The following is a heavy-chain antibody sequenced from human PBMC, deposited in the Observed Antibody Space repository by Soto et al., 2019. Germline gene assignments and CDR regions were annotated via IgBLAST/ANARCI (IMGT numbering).Heavy chain of an antibody. CDR2: VIPVFKTA. J-gene: IGHJ6*02. CDR3: ARSRFVVGVTEDYYGMDV. D-gene: IGHD2-15*01. Sequence: ASVKVSCKSSGGTFSNSPISWVRQAPGQGLERVGGVIPVFKTANYAQKFQGRVTITADESTNTAYMGLTSLRSGDTAVYYCARSRFVVGVTEDYYGMDVWGQGTTVTVSS. V-gene: IGHV1-69*13. CDR1: GGTFSNSP.